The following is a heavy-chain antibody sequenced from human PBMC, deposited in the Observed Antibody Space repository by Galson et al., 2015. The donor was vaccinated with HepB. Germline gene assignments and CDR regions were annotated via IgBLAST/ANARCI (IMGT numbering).Heavy chain of an antibody. CDR3: ARPGDEDWYFDL. CDR2: INPNSGGS. J-gene: IGHJ2*01. Sequence: SVKVSCKASGYTFTGYYIHWVRQAPGQGLEWMGWINPNSGGSNYAQRFQGRVTMTRDTSISTAYMELSRLRSDDTAVYFCARPGDEDWYFDLWGRGTLVTVSS. V-gene: IGHV1-2*02. CDR1: GYTFTGYY.